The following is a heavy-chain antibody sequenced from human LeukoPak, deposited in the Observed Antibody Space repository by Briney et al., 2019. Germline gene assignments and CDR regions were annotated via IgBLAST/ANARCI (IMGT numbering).Heavy chain of an antibody. V-gene: IGHV4-59*08. CDR2: IHYSGST. J-gene: IGHJ4*02. D-gene: IGHD6-19*01. CDR3: AGPTSSGWHGDFDY. CDR1: GGSISPYY. Sequence: SETLSLTCTVSGGSISPYYWSWIRQSPGKGLERIGCIHYSGSTIYNPSLKSRVSISVDTSKNQFSLKLSSATAADTAVYYCAGPTSSGWHGDFDYWGQGTLVTVSS.